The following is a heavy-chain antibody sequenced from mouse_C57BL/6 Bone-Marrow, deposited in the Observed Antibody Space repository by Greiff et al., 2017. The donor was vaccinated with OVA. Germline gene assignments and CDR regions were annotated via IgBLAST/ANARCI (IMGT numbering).Heavy chain of an antibody. V-gene: IGHV1-76*01. J-gene: IGHJ2*01. CDR2: IYPGSGNI. Sequence: QVQLQQSGAELVRPGASVKLSCKASGYTFTDYYISWVKQRPGQGLEWIARIYPGSGNIYYNEKFKGKATLTAEKSSSTAYMQLSSLTSEASAVLFGARSERVRNHFDYWGQGTTLTVSS. CDR3: ARSERVRNHFDY. CDR1: GYTFTDYY. D-gene: IGHD3-2*02.